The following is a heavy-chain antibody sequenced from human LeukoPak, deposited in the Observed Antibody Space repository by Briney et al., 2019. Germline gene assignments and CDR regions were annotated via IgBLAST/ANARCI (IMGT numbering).Heavy chain of an antibody. CDR1: GGSFSGYY. V-gene: IGHV4-34*01. J-gene: IGHJ4*02. CDR2: INHSGST. D-gene: IGHD6-13*01. CDR3: ARGPAGAGHYFDY. Sequence: SETLSLTCAVYGGSFSGYYWSWIRQPPGEGLEWIGEINHSGSTNYNPSLKSRVTISVDTSKNQFSLKLSSVTAVDTAVYYCARGPAGAGHYFDYWGQGTLVTVSS.